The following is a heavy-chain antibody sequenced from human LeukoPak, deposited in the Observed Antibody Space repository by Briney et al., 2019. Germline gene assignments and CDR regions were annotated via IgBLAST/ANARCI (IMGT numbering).Heavy chain of an antibody. D-gene: IGHD2-21*01. CDR3: ARDVVSYGYFDY. Sequence: PSQTLSLTCTVSGGSISSYYWSWIRQPPGKGLEWIGYIYYSGSTNYNPSLKSRVTISVDTSKNQFSLKLSSVTAADTAVYYCARDVVSYGYFDYWGQGTLVTVSS. CDR2: IYYSGST. J-gene: IGHJ4*02. V-gene: IGHV4-59*01. CDR1: GGSISSYY.